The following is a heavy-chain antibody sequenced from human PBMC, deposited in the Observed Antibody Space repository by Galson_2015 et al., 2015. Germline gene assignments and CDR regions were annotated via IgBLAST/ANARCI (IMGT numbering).Heavy chain of an antibody. CDR1: GDSFTSYW. Sequence: QSGAEVTKPGESLRISCKGSGDSFTSYWVSWVRQMPGKGLEWMGRIDPSDSYTNYSTSFQGHVTISADKSISTAYLQWSSLEAADTAMYYCARHDGDYPYFDYWGQGTLVTVSS. D-gene: IGHD4-17*01. V-gene: IGHV5-10-1*01. CDR3: ARHDGDYPYFDY. J-gene: IGHJ4*02. CDR2: IDPSDSYT.